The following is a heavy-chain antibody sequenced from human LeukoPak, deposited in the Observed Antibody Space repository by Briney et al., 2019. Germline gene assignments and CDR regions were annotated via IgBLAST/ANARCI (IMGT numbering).Heavy chain of an antibody. V-gene: IGHV5-51*01. J-gene: IGHJ3*01. Sequence: GESLKISCKGSGYSFTSYWIGWVRQMPGKGLEWMGIIYPGDSDTRYSPSFQGQVTISADKSISTAYLQWSSLKASDTAMYYCGGKEKLDAFNFGAKGKMVTVSA. CDR1: GYSFTSYW. CDR2: IYPGDSDT. CDR3: GGKEKLDAFNF.